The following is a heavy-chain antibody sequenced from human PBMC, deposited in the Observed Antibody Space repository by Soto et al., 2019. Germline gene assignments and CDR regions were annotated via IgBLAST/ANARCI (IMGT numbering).Heavy chain of an antibody. J-gene: IGHJ3*02. V-gene: IGHV3-33*01. D-gene: IGHD2-21*02. CDR3: ARDSGVAFDI. CDR2: IWYDGSNK. Sequence: QVQLVESGGGVVQPGRSLRLSCAASGFTFSSYGMHWVRQAPGKGLEWVAVIWYDGSNKYYADSVKGRFTISRDNSKNALYLQMNSLRAEDTAVYYCARDSGVAFDIWGQGTMVTVSS. CDR1: GFTFSSYG.